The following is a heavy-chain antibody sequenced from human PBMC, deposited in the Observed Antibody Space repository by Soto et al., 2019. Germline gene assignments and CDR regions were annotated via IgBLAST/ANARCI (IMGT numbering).Heavy chain of an antibody. D-gene: IGHD3-3*01. V-gene: IGHV4-34*01. CDR1: GGSFSGYY. Sequence: SETLSLTCAVYGGSFSGYYWSWIRQPPGKGLEWIGEINHSGSTNYNPSLRSRVTISVDTSKNQFSLKLSSVTAADTAVYYCARDRIFYGVKYYYYYGMDVWGQGTTVTVSS. J-gene: IGHJ6*02. CDR3: ARDRIFYGVKYYYYYGMDV. CDR2: INHSGST.